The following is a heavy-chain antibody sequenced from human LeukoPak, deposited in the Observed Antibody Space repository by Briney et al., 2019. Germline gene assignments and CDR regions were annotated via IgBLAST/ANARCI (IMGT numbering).Heavy chain of an antibody. V-gene: IGHV5-51*01. D-gene: IGHD2-2*01. CDR3: ASPPTRECSSISCPLSY. CDR2: IYPGDSDT. CDR1: GYSFTTYW. J-gene: IGHJ4*02. Sequence: GEPLKISCKGSGYSFTTYWIAWLRQMPGKGLDWMEIIYPGDSDTRYSPSFQGQVTISVDKSVSAAYLQWSSLKASDTAMYYCASPPTRECSSISCPLSYWGQGTLVTVSS.